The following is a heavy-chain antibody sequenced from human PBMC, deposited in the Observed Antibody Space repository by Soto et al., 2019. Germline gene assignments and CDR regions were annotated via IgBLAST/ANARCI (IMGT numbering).Heavy chain of an antibody. CDR1: GGSISSSSYY. CDR3: ARGYSSSWYSFDYYYYDMDV. Sequence: QLQLQESGPGLVKPSETLSLTCTVSGGSISSSSYYWGWIRQPPGKGLEWIGSIYYSGSTYYNPSLKSRVTISVDTSKNQFSLKLSSVPAADTAVYYCARGYSSSWYSFDYYYYDMDVWGQGTTVTVSS. D-gene: IGHD6-13*01. V-gene: IGHV4-39*01. CDR2: IYYSGST. J-gene: IGHJ6*02.